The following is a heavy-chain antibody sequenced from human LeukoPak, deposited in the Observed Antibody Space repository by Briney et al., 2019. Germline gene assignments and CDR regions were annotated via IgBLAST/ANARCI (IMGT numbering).Heavy chain of an antibody. Sequence: GGSLRLSCAASGFTVSRDYVSWVRQAPGKGLEWVSIIYSGGDTYYADSVKGRFTISRDISKNTLYLQMNNLRADDTAFYYCARSPPASPFDYWGQGTLVTVSS. D-gene: IGHD2-2*01. J-gene: IGHJ4*02. CDR1: GFTVSRDY. CDR3: ARSPPASPFDY. CDR2: IYSGGDT. V-gene: IGHV3-53*01.